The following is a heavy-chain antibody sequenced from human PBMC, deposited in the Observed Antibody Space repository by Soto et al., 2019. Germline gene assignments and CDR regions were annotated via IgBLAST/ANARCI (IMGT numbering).Heavy chain of an antibody. Sequence: GGSLRLSCAASGFTFDDYAMHWVRQAPGKGLEWVSGISWNSGSIGYADSVKGRFTISRDNAKNSLYLQMNSLRAEDTALYYCAKDNSPLGIVVVPAAMPGYGDYFDYWGQGTLVTVSS. CDR1: GFTFDDYA. CDR3: AKDNSPLGIVVVPAAMPGYGDYFDY. V-gene: IGHV3-9*01. J-gene: IGHJ4*02. CDR2: ISWNSGSI. D-gene: IGHD2-2*03.